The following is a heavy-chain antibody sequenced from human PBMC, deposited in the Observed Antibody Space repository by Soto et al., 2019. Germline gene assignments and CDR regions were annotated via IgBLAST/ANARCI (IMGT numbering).Heavy chain of an antibody. CDR2: IYRGTT. Sequence: EVQLVESGGGLVQPGGSLRLSCAASGFTVSDNYMNWVRQAPGKGLEWVAVIYRGTTYYADSVKGRFTISRENSKNSLYLKMRSLRPEDTVVYYGAIDVDRRDYDSTGYSFDYGGQGTLVAVSS. CDR1: GFTVSDNY. V-gene: IGHV3-66*01. CDR3: AIDVDRRDYDSTGYSFDY. J-gene: IGHJ4*02. D-gene: IGHD3-22*01.